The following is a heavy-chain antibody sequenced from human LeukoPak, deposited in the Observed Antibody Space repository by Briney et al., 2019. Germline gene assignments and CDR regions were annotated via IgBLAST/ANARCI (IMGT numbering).Heavy chain of an antibody. CDR3: AKDSYSSSWVSYWYFDL. D-gene: IGHD6-13*01. Sequence: GGSLRLSCAASGFTFSSYGMSWVRQAPGKGLEWVSSISGSGGSTYYADSVKGRFTISRDNSKNTLYLQMNSLRAEDTAVYYCAKDSYSSSWVSYWYFDLWGRGTLVTVSS. J-gene: IGHJ2*01. CDR1: GFTFSSYG. V-gene: IGHV3-23*01. CDR2: ISGSGGST.